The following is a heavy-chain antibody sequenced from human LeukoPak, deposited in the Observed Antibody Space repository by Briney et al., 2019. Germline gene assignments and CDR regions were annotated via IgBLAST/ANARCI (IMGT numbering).Heavy chain of an antibody. CDR1: GFTFSSYG. V-gene: IGHV3-30*02. CDR2: IRYDGSYK. CDR3: AKDWGVRGTGGAYFDY. J-gene: IGHJ4*02. Sequence: GGSLRLSCEASGFTFSSYGMHWVRQAPGKGLEWVAFIRYDGSYKHNIDSVRGRFTISRDNSKNTVYLQMNSLRADDTAMYYCAKDWGVRGTGGAYFDYWGQGSRVTVSS. D-gene: IGHD2-8*02.